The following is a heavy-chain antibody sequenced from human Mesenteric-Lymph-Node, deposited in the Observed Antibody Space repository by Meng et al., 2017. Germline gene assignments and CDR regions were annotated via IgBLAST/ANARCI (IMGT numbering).Heavy chain of an antibody. CDR2: INHSGST. Sequence: QVQLQQWGAGLLKPSETLSLTCAVYGGSFSGYYWSWIRHPPGKGLEWIGEINHSGSTNYNPSLKSRVTISVDTSKNQFSLKLSSVTAADTAVYYCARGFLSFVRVFDYWGQGTLVTVSS. V-gene: IGHV4-34*01. CDR1: GGSFSGYY. D-gene: IGHD2/OR15-2a*01. J-gene: IGHJ4*02. CDR3: ARGFLSFVRVFDY.